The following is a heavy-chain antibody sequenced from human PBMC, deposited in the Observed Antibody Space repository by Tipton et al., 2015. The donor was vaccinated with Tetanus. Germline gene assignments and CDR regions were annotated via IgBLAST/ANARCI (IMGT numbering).Heavy chain of an antibody. CDR2: IIPIFGTA. CDR1: GGTFSSYA. Sequence: QLVQSGAEVKKPGSSVKVSCKASGGTFSSYAISWVRQAPGQGLERMGGIIPIFGTANYAQKFQGRVTITADESTSTAYMELSSLRSEDTAVYYCARDHPDDYGDYWFPVYWGQGTLVTVSS. D-gene: IGHD4-17*01. J-gene: IGHJ4*02. V-gene: IGHV1-69*01. CDR3: ARDHPDDYGDYWFPVY.